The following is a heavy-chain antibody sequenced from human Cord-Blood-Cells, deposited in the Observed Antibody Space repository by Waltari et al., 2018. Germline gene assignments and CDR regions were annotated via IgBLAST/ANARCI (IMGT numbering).Heavy chain of an antibody. Sequence: QVQLVESGGGVVQPGRSLSLSCAASGFTFSSYAMPWVRQAPGKGLEWVAVISYYGSNKYYADSVKGRFTISRDNSKNTLYLQMNSLRAEDTAVYYCARESGDAFDIWGQGTMVTVSS. V-gene: IGHV3-30*04. CDR2: ISYYGSNK. J-gene: IGHJ3*02. D-gene: IGHD7-27*01. CDR3: ARESGDAFDI. CDR1: GFTFSSYA.